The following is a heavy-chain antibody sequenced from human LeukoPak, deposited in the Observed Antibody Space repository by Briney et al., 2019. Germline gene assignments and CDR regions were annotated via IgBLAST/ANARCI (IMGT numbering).Heavy chain of an antibody. CDR3: ARGRGYSYGRADWYFDL. Sequence: ASVKVSCKASGYTFTSYVISWVRQAPGQGLEWMGWISAYNGNTNYAQKLQGRVTMTTDTSTSTAYMELRSLRSDDTAVYYCARGRGYSYGRADWYFDLWGRGTLVTVSS. D-gene: IGHD5-18*01. CDR1: GYTFTSYV. V-gene: IGHV1-18*04. CDR2: ISAYNGNT. J-gene: IGHJ2*01.